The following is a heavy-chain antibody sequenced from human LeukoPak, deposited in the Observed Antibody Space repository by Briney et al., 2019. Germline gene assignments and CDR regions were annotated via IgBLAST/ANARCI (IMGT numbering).Heavy chain of an antibody. D-gene: IGHD3-10*01. CDR1: GFTFSSYG. V-gene: IGHV4-39*07. CDR2: IYYSGST. Sequence: PGGTLRLSCAASGFTFSSYGMSWIRQPPGKGLEWIGSIYYSGSTYYNPSLKSRVTISVDTSKNQFSLKLSSVTAADMAVYYCARDGRITMVRGVLDYWGQGTLVTVSS. CDR3: ARDGRITMVRGVLDY. J-gene: IGHJ4*02.